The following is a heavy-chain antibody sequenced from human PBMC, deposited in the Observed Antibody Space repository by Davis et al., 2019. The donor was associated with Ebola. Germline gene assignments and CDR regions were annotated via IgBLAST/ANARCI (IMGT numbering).Heavy chain of an antibody. Sequence: ASVKVSCKASGYTFTSSDINWVRQATGQGLEWMGWMNPNSGNTGYAQKFQGRVTMTRNTSISTAYMELSSLRSEDTAVYYCAAGITIFGVVIIPYYIMDVWGQGTTVTVSS. J-gene: IGHJ6*03. CDR3: AAGITIFGVVIIPYYIMDV. CDR2: MNPNSGNT. CDR1: GYTFTSSD. D-gene: IGHD3-3*01. V-gene: IGHV1-8*01.